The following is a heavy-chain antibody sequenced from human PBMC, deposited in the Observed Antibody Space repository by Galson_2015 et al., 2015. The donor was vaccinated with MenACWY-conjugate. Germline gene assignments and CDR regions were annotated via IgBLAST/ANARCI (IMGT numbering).Heavy chain of an antibody. J-gene: IGHJ1*01. CDR2: IDWGDDK. V-gene: IGHV2-70*11. CDR1: GFSLSTSGMC. CDR3: ARIRYVPGTRHAEYFQH. Sequence: PALVRPTPTLTLTCTFSGFSLSTSGMCVSWIRQSPGKALEWLGRIDWGDDKYYSTSLKTRLTISKDTSKNQVVLTMTNMDPVDTATYYCARIRYVPGTRHAEYFQHWGQGTLVTVSS. D-gene: IGHD1-1*01.